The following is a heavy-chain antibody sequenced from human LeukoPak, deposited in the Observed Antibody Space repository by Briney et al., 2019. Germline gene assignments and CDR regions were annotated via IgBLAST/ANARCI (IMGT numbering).Heavy chain of an antibody. CDR3: AGQYSSSSKPYDY. CDR1: GGSFSGYY. CDR2: INHSGST. V-gene: IGHV4-34*01. J-gene: IGHJ4*02. Sequence: SETLSLTCAVYGGSFSGYYWSWIRQPPGKGLEWIGEINHSGSTNYNPSLKSRVTISVDTSKNQFPLKLSSVTAADTAVYYCAGQYSSSSKPYDYWGQGTLVTVSS. D-gene: IGHD6-6*01.